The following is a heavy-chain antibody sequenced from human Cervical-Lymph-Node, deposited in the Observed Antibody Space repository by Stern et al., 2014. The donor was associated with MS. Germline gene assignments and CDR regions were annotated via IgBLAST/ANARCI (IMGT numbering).Heavy chain of an antibody. J-gene: IGHJ4*02. CDR3: ARGFSTVTDY. V-gene: IGHV3-30*01. CDR2: ISYDGSNK. Sequence: VQLVESGGGVVQPGRSLRLSCAASGFTFSSYAMHWVRQAPGKGLEWVAVISYDGSNKYYADSVKGRFTISRDNYKNTLYLQMNSLRAEDTAVYYCARGFSTVTDYWGQGTLVTVSS. D-gene: IGHD4-17*01. CDR1: GFTFSSYA.